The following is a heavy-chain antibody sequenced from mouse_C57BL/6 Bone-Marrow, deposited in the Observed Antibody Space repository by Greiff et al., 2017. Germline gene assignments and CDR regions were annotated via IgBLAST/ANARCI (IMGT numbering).Heavy chain of an antibody. V-gene: IGHV1-64*01. J-gene: IGHJ3*01. CDR2: IHPNSGST. D-gene: IGHD1-1*01. CDR1: GYTFTSYW. CDR3: ARWLTTGGAWFAY. Sequence: QVQLQQSGAELVKPGASVKLSCKASGYTFTSYWMHWVKQRPGQGLEWIGMIHPNSGSTNYNEKFKSKATLTVAKSSSTAYMQLSSLTSEDSAVYYCARWLTTGGAWFAYWGQGTLVTVSA.